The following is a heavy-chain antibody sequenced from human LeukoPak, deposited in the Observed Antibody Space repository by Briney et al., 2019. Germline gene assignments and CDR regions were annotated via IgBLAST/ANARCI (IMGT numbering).Heavy chain of an antibody. D-gene: IGHD3-3*01. CDR3: AKLERFLEWPTHWFDP. V-gene: IGHV3-23*01. CDR1: GFTFSSYA. Sequence: GGSLRLSCAASGFTFSSYAMSWVRQAPGKGLEWVSAISGSGGSTYYADSVKGRFTISRDNSKNTLYLQMNSLRAEDTAVYYCAKLERFLEWPTHWFDPWGQGTLVTVSS. J-gene: IGHJ5*02. CDR2: ISGSGGST.